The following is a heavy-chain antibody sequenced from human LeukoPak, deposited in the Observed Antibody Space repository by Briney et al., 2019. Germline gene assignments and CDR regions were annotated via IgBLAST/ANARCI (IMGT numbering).Heavy chain of an antibody. Sequence: GGSLRLSCAASGFTFSSYWMSWVRQAPGKGLEWVSDISGSGGSTYYADSAKGRFTISRDNSKNTLYLQMNSLRVEDTAVYYCAKRIQSAMATGYWGQGTLVTVSS. CDR1: GFTFSSYW. CDR3: AKRIQSAMATGY. CDR2: ISGSGGST. D-gene: IGHD5-18*01. V-gene: IGHV3-23*01. J-gene: IGHJ4*02.